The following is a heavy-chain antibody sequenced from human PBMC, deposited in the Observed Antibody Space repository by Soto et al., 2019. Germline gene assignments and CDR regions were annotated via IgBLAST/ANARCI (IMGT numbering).Heavy chain of an antibody. V-gene: IGHV4-30-2*01. CDR2: IYHSGST. CDR3: ARRYSSSYPYYSYYGMDV. CDR1: GGSISSGGYS. J-gene: IGHJ6*02. D-gene: IGHD6-13*01. Sequence: SETLSLTCAVSGGSISSGGYSWSWIRQPPGKGLEWIGYIYHSGSTYYNPSLKSRVTISVDTSKNQFSLKLSSVTAADTAVYYCARRYSSSYPYYSYYGMDVWGRGTTVTVSS.